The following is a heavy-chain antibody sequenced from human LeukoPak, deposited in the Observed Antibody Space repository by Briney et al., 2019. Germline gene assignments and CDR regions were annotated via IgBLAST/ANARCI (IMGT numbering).Heavy chain of an antibody. CDR2: INPNSGGT. V-gene: IGHV1-2*02. J-gene: IGHJ6*03. D-gene: IGHD3-10*01. Sequence: ASVKVSCKASGYTFTSYGISWVRQAPGQGLEWMGWINPNSGGTNYAQKFQGRVTMTRDTSISTAHMELSRLRSDDTAVYYCARDLGANYYGSGSPTHMDVWGKGTTVTVSS. CDR3: ARDLGANYYGSGSPTHMDV. CDR1: GYTFTSYG.